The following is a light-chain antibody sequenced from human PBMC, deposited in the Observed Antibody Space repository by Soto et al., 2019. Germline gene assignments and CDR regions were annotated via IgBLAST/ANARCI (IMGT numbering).Light chain of an antibody. J-gene: IGLJ2*01. CDR2: DVS. CDR3: ISYTSSSPPVV. Sequence: QSALTQPASVSGSPGQSITISCTGTSSDVGGYNYVSWYQQHPGKAPKLMIYDVSHRPSGVSNRFSGSKSGNTASLTISGLQAEDEADYYCISYTSSSPPVVFGGGTKLTVL. CDR1: SSDVGGYNY. V-gene: IGLV2-14*01.